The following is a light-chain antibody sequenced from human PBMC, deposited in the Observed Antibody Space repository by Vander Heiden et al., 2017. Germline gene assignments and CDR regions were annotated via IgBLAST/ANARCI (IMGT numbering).Light chain of an antibody. Sequence: QSALIQPASVSGSPGQSITISCTGTRSDVGGYNYFSWNQHHPGKAPKLMIYEVSNRPSGVSNRCSGSKSGNTAALTISGVQGEGEADYYCSSDTSSSLLVVFGGGTKLTVL. J-gene: IGLJ2*01. CDR3: SSDTSSSLLVV. V-gene: IGLV2-14*01. CDR2: EVS. CDR1: RSDVGGYNY.